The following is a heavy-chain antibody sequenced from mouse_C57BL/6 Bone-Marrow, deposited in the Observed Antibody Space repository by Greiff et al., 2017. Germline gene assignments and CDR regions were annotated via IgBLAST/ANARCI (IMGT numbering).Heavy chain of an antibody. CDR3: ARRLDSSGFYFDY. V-gene: IGHV1-80*01. D-gene: IGHD3-2*02. J-gene: IGHJ2*01. CDR1: GYAFSSYW. Sequence: VQLQQSGAELVKPGASVKISCKASGYAFSSYWMNWVKQRPGKGLEWIGQIYPGDGDTNYNGKFKGKATLTADKSSSTAYMQLSSLTSEDSSVYFCARRLDSSGFYFDYWGQGTTLTVSS. CDR2: IYPGDGDT.